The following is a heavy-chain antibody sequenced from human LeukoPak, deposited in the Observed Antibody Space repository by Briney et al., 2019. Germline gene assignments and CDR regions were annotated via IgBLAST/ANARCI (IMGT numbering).Heavy chain of an antibody. CDR3: ARAGGYCSSTSCFDY. J-gene: IGHJ4*02. CDR1: GFTFSSYA. CDR2: ISYDGSNK. D-gene: IGHD2-2*01. Sequence: GRSLRLSCAASGFTFSSYAMHWVRQAPGKGLEWVAVISYDGSNKYYADSVKGRFTISRDNSKNTLYLQMNSLRAEDTAVYYCARAGGYCSSTSCFDYWGQGTLVTVSS. V-gene: IGHV3-30-3*01.